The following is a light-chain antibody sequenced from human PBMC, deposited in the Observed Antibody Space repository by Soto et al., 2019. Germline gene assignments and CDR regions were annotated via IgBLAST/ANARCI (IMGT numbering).Light chain of an antibody. CDR3: QSYDSSLSGYV. Sequence: QSVLTQPPSVSGAPGXRVTISCTGSSSNIGAGYDVHWYQQLPGTAPKLLIYGNNNRPSGVPDRFSGSKSGTSASLAITGLQAEDEADYYCQSYDSSLSGYVFGTGTKVTVL. CDR2: GNN. CDR1: SSNIGAGYD. V-gene: IGLV1-40*01. J-gene: IGLJ1*01.